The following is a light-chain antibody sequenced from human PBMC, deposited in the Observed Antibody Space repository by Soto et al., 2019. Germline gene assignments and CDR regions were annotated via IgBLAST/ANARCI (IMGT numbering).Light chain of an antibody. CDR2: SNN. CDR3: AAWDDGLKGVV. CDR1: SSNIGSKT. J-gene: IGLJ2*01. Sequence: QSVLTQPPSASGTPGQRVTISCSGSSSNIGSKTVNWYQQLPGTAPKLLIYSNNQRPSGVPDRFSGSKSGTSASLAISGLQSEDEADYYCAAWDDGLKGVVFGGGTKLTVL. V-gene: IGLV1-44*01.